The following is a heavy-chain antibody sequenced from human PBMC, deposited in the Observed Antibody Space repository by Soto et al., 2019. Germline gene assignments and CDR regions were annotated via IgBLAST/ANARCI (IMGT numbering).Heavy chain of an antibody. Sequence: SETLSLTCTVSGGSISSGGYYWSWIRQHPGKGLEWIGYIYYSGSTYYNPSLKSRVTISVDTSKNQFSLKLSSVTAADTAVYYCARVRGYGSWFDPWGQGTLVTVSS. V-gene: IGHV4-31*03. CDR1: GGSISSGGYY. D-gene: IGHD3-22*01. CDR2: IYYSGST. CDR3: ARVRGYGSWFDP. J-gene: IGHJ5*02.